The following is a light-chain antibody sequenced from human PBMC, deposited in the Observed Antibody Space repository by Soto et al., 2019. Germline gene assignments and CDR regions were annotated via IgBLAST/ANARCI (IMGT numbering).Light chain of an antibody. Sequence: EIVLTQSPATLSLSPGEGATPSCRASQSVSKYLVWYQQKPGQAPRLLIYDASNRATGIPGRFSGSGSGTDFTLTISSLEPEDFAIYYCQQRSNWPPTFGGGTKVDI. J-gene: IGKJ4*01. V-gene: IGKV3-11*01. CDR3: QQRSNWPPT. CDR1: QSVSKY. CDR2: DAS.